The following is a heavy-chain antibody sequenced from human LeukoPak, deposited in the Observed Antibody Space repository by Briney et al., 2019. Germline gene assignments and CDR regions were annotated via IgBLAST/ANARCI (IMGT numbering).Heavy chain of an antibody. Sequence: SETLFLTCVVSGGSISSSNWWSWVRQPPGKGLEWIGQVYLGGNTGYNPSLKSRVTISADKPKNQFSLELTSVTAADTAVYYCVKHGAYDFDQWGQGTLVTVSS. CDR1: GGSISSSNW. D-gene: IGHD4-17*01. J-gene: IGHJ4*02. CDR2: VYLGGNT. V-gene: IGHV4-4*02. CDR3: VKHGAYDFDQ.